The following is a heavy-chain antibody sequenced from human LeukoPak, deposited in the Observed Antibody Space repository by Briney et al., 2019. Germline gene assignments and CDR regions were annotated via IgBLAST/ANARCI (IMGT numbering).Heavy chain of an antibody. D-gene: IGHD6-13*01. Sequence: GESLKISCKGSGYSFTSYWIGWVRQMPGKGLEWIGIIYPGDSNTRYSPSFQGQVTISADKSISTAYLQWSSLKASDTAMYYCARHYLAAAATYLDYWGQGSLVTVSS. J-gene: IGHJ4*02. CDR2: IYPGDSNT. CDR3: ARHYLAAAATYLDY. CDR1: GYSFTSYW. V-gene: IGHV5-51*01.